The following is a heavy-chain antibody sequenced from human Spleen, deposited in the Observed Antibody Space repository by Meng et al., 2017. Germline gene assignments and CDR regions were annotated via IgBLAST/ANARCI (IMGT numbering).Heavy chain of an antibody. CDR3: ARSPIDKYDLSALPLDY. J-gene: IGHJ4*02. V-gene: IGHV3-9*01. CDR1: GFTFADHS. Sequence: GGSLRLSCAASGFTFADHSMHWVRQAPGKGLEWVSGISWNSGNIGYADSVKGRFTISRDNSKNTVFLQINSLRVEDTAVYYCARSPIDKYDLSALPLDYWGQGTLVTVSS. CDR2: ISWNSGNI. D-gene: IGHD3-22*01.